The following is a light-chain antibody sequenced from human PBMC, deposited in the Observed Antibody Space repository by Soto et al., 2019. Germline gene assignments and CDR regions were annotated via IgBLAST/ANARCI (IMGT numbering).Light chain of an antibody. Sequence: QSALTQPASVSGSPGQSITISCAGTRSDVGSGSHNLVSWYQHCPGKAPKLMIYEGAKRPSGVSNRFSASKSGSMASLTVSGLQAEDEAYYFCCSYAGSFTYVFGTGTKVTVL. J-gene: IGLJ1*01. V-gene: IGLV2-23*01. CDR1: RSDVGSGSHNL. CDR2: EGA. CDR3: CSYAGSFTYV.